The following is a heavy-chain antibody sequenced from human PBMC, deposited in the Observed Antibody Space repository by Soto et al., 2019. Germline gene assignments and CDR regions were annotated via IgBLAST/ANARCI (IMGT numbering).Heavy chain of an antibody. D-gene: IGHD6-13*01. V-gene: IGHV4-30-2*01. CDR1: DGSISSGGYS. Sequence: SETLSLTCAVSDGSISSGGYSWIRIPQPPGQGLEWIGYTHHSGSTNYNPSLQSRVTMSVDTSKNQFTLNLRSVTAADTAVYYCARLSPMTVAGTAYYHSMDVWGQGAPVTVS. J-gene: IGHJ6*02. CDR3: ARLSPMTVAGTAYYHSMDV. CDR2: THHSGST.